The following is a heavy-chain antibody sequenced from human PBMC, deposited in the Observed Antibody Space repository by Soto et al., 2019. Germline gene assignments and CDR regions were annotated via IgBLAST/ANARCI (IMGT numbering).Heavy chain of an antibody. V-gene: IGHV5-10-1*01. Sequence: PGESLKISCKGSGYSFAGYWITWVRQKPGKGLEWMGRIDPSDSQTYYSPSFRGHVTISADQSINTAYLQWDSLKASDTAIYYCARPANTVADHFDLWGQGTPVTVSS. CDR1: GYSFAGYW. D-gene: IGHD4-17*01. J-gene: IGHJ4*02. CDR3: ARPANTVADHFDL. CDR2: IDPSDSQT.